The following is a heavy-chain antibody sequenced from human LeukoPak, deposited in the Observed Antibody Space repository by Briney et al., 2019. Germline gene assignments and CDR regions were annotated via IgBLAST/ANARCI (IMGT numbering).Heavy chain of an antibody. J-gene: IGHJ4*02. CDR1: GFTFSSYS. V-gene: IGHV3-48*04. D-gene: IGHD3-22*01. Sequence: GGSLRLSCAASGFTFSSYSMNWVRQAPGKGLEWVSYISSSSSTIYYADSVKGRFTISRDNAKNSLYLQMNGLRAEDTAVYYCARDPGSRYYYDSSGLVDYWGQGTLVTVSS. CDR3: ARDPGSRYYYDSSGLVDY. CDR2: ISSSSSTI.